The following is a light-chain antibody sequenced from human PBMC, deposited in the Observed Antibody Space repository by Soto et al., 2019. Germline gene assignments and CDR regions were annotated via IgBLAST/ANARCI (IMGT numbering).Light chain of an antibody. CDR2: GAS. Sequence: TQSPSTLSASVGDRVTSTCRASQTVGSRYLAWYQQKVGQAPRLLISGASNRATGIPDRFSGSGSGTDFTLIINRLEPDDFAMYYCQQYGNTPLTFGGGTKVDIK. CDR1: QTVGSRY. CDR3: QQYGNTPLT. J-gene: IGKJ4*01. V-gene: IGKV3-20*01.